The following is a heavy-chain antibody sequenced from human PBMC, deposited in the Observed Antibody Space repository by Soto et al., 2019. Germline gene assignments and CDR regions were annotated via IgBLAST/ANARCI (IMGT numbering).Heavy chain of an antibody. CDR2: IYPGDSDT. J-gene: IGHJ4*02. V-gene: IGHV5-51*01. D-gene: IGHD3-22*01. CDR3: ARRPTYYYDSSGYYYVTYFDY. Sequence: LGESLKISCKGSGYSFTSYWIGWVRQMPGKGLEWMGIIYPGDSDTRYSPSFQGQVTISADKSISTAYLQWSSLKASDTAMYYCARRPTYYYDSSGYYYVTYFDYWGQGTLVTVSS. CDR1: GYSFTSYW.